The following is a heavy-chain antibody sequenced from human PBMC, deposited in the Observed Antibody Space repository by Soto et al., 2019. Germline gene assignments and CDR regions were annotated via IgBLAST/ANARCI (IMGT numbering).Heavy chain of an antibody. V-gene: IGHV3-30-3*01. Sequence: QVQLVESGGGVVQPGRSLRLSCAASGFTFSSYAMHWVRQAPGKWLEWVAVISYDGSNKYYAVSVEGRFTISRDSSKNTLNLQMQSMRAAGTAGYSCARDEIRFSSGYGMDVWGQGTRVPVSS. J-gene: IGHJ6*02. CDR1: GFTFSSYA. D-gene: IGHD3-3*01. CDR2: ISYDGSNK. CDR3: ARDEIRFSSGYGMDV.